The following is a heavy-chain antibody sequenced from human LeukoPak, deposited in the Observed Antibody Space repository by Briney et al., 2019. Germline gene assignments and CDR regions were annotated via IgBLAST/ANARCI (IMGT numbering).Heavy chain of an antibody. V-gene: IGHV3-7*01. CDR2: IKQDGSEK. Sequence: TGGSLRLSCAASGFTFSSYWVSWVRQAPGRGLECVANIKQDGSEKLYVDCVRGRYTISRDNAKNSLYLQMNSLRAEDTAVYYCASDFAAAAKGAHWGQGTLVTVSS. CDR3: ASDFAAAAKGAH. D-gene: IGHD2-2*01. CDR1: GFTFSSYW. J-gene: IGHJ4*02.